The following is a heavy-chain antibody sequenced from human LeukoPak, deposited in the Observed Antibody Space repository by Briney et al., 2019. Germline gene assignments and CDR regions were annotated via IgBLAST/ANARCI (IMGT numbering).Heavy chain of an antibody. Sequence: GGSLRLSCAASGFTFSSYGMSWVRQAPGKGLEWVSAISGSGGSTYYADSVKGRFTISRDNAKNSLYLQMSSLRAEDTAVYYCARARGYSYGYSDYWGQGTLVTVSS. CDR2: ISGSGGST. J-gene: IGHJ4*02. CDR3: ARARGYSYGYSDY. V-gene: IGHV3-23*01. D-gene: IGHD5-18*01. CDR1: GFTFSSYG.